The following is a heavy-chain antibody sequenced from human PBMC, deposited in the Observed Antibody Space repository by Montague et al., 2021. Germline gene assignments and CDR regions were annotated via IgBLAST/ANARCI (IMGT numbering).Heavy chain of an antibody. D-gene: IGHD1-1*01. CDR2: ISYSGRT. V-gene: IGHV4-59*13. CDR1: GGSISNYF. Sequence: LSLPFTFSGGSISNYFWTWIRQPPGKGLEWIGFISYSGRTNFNPSLKSRVTISLDTSKNQFSLNLSSVTAADTAVYYCARDTTTDGFDIWGQGTMVTVSS. J-gene: IGHJ3*02. CDR3: ARDTTTDGFDI.